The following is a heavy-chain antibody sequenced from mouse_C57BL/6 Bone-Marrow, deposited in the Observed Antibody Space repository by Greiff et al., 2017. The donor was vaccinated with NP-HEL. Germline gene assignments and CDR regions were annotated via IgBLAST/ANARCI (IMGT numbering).Heavy chain of an antibody. CDR2: IHPNSGST. CDR1: GYTFTSYW. J-gene: IGHJ3*01. Sequence: QVQLKQPGAELVKPGASVKLSCKASGYTFTSYWMHWVKQRPGQGLEWIGMIHPNSGSTNYNEKFKSKATLTVDKSSSTAYMQLSSLTSEDSAVYYCARTLRRLAWFAYWGQGTLVTVSA. D-gene: IGHD2-12*01. V-gene: IGHV1-64*01. CDR3: ARTLRRLAWFAY.